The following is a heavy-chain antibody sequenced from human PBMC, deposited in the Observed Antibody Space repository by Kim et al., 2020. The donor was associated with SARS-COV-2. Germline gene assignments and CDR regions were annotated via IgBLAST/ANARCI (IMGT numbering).Heavy chain of an antibody. V-gene: IGHV3-48*03. Sequence: YYAWSLKGRFTVYRDNAKTSLYLQMTSLSAEDTAVYYCARLDNSRGYYFDSWGQGSLVTVSS. CDR3: ARLDNSRGYYFDS. D-gene: IGHD3-22*01. J-gene: IGHJ4*02.